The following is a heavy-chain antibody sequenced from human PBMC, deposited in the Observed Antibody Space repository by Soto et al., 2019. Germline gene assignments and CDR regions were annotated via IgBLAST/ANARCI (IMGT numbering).Heavy chain of an antibody. D-gene: IGHD3-3*02. Sequence: EVQLVESGGGLVQPGRSLRLSCAASGFTFDDYAMHWVRQAPGKGLEWVSGISWNSGSIGYADSVKGRFTISRDNAKNSLYLQMNSLRAEDTALYYCAKDLELFWRGGSFDYWGQGTLVTVSS. CDR3: AKDLELFWRGGSFDY. J-gene: IGHJ4*02. CDR1: GFTFDDYA. CDR2: ISWNSGSI. V-gene: IGHV3-9*01.